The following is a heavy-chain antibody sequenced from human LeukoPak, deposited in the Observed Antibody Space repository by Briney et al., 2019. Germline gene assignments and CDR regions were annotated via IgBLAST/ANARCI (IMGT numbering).Heavy chain of an antibody. J-gene: IGHJ4*02. CDR2: ISSSSSAI. D-gene: IGHD5-12*01. CDR3: ATYSGYDRIFDY. CDR1: GFTFSSYG. Sequence: GGSLRLSCAASGFTFSSYGMNWVRQAPGKGLEWVSYISSSSSAIYYTDSVKGRFTISRDNAKKSVYLQMNGLRAEDTAVYYCATYSGYDRIFDYWGQGTLVTVSS. V-gene: IGHV3-48*01.